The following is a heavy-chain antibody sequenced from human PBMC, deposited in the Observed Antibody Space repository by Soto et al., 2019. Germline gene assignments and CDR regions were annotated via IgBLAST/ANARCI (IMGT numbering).Heavy chain of an antibody. V-gene: IGHV1-58*01. CDR1: GFTFTSSA. CDR2: IVVGSGNT. CDR3: AADLPAGYSSGWYQSYYYYGMDV. D-gene: IGHD6-19*01. J-gene: IGHJ6*02. Sequence: SVKVSCKASGFTFTSSAVQWVRQARGQRLEWIGWIVVGSGNTNYAQKFQERVTITRDMSTSTAYMELSSLRSEDTAVYYCAADLPAGYSSGWYQSYYYYGMDVWG.